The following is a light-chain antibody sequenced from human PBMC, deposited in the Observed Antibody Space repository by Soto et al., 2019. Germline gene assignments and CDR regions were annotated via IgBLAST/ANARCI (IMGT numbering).Light chain of an antibody. CDR2: DVS. Sequence: QSALTQPRSVSGSPGQSVTISCTGTSSDVGGYNYVYWYQQHPGKAPKLMIYDVSKRPSGVPDRFSGSKSGNTASLTISGLQAEEEDDYHCCSYAGSYPSLYVFGTGTKLTVL. CDR1: SSDVGGYNY. V-gene: IGLV2-11*01. J-gene: IGLJ1*01. CDR3: CSYAGSYPSLYV.